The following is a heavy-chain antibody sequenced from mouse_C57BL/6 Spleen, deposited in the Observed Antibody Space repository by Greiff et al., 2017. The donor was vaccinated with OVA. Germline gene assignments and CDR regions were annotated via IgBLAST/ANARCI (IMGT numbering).Heavy chain of an antibody. J-gene: IGHJ1*03. CDR1: GYTFTSYG. D-gene: IGHD1-1*01. CDR3: ARQAYYYGSLWYFDV. V-gene: IGHV1-81*01. Sequence: VQLQESGAELARPGASVKLSCKASGYTFTSYGISWVKQRTGQGLEWIGEIYPRSGNTYYNEKFKGKATLTADKSSSTAYMELRSLTSEDSAVYFCARQAYYYGSLWYFDVWGTGTTVTVSS. CDR2: IYPRSGNT.